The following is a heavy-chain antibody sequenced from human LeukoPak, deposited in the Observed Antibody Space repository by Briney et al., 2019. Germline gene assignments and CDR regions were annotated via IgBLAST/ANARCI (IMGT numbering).Heavy chain of an antibody. Sequence: GGSLRLSCAASGFSLRSSEMNWVRQAPGKGPEWVAHINSADNVEYYTDSVRGRFTMSRDNAKDLLYLQMNSLRDEDAAVYYCARDTVNGPFVISLDLWGQGVLVTVSS. CDR1: GFSLRSSE. V-gene: IGHV3-48*03. CDR3: ARDTVNGPFVISLDL. D-gene: IGHD2-8*01. J-gene: IGHJ5*02. CDR2: INSADNVE.